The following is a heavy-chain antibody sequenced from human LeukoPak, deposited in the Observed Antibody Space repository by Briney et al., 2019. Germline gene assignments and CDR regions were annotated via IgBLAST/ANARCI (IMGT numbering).Heavy chain of an antibody. J-gene: IGHJ4*02. CDR1: GFTFSSYE. Sequence: GGSLRLSCAASGFTFSSYEMNWVRQAPGKGLEWVSYISCSGSTIYYADSVKGRFTISRDNSKNTLYLQMNSLRAEDTAVYYCARGESGIVVVPAAPLDYWGQGTLVTVSS. D-gene: IGHD2-2*01. CDR3: ARGESGIVVVPAAPLDY. CDR2: ISCSGSTI. V-gene: IGHV3-48*03.